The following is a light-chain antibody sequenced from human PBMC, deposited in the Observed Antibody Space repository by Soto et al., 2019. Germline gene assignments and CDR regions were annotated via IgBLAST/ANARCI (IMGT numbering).Light chain of an antibody. J-gene: IGKJ4*01. CDR3: LHRSDWPLT. Sequence: EIVLTQSPATLSLSPGERATLSCRASQSVSSYLAWYQQKPGQAPRLLIYDASKRATGIPARFSGSGSGTDFTLTISSLEPEDFAVYYCLHRSDWPLTFGGGTKVEIK. V-gene: IGKV3-11*01. CDR1: QSVSSY. CDR2: DAS.